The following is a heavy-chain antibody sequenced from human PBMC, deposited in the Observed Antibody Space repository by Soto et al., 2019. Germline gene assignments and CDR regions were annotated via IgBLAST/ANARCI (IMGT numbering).Heavy chain of an antibody. CDR3: AREVLTGSY. CDR1: GFTFSSNS. V-gene: IGHV3-48*02. J-gene: IGHJ4*02. CDR2: IDSRSGTI. D-gene: IGHD1-26*01. Sequence: PGGSLRLSCAASGFTFSSNSMNWVRQAPGKGLEWISYIDSRSGTIHYADSVKGRFTISRDNAKNSLYLQMNSLRDEDTAVYYCAREVLTGSYWGQGTLVTVAS.